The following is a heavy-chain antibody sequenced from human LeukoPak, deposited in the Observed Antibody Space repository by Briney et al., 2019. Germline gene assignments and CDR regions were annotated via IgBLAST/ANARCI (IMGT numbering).Heavy chain of an antibody. CDR1: GFTFEASA. CDR3: ARDYSESNYYYYYMDV. J-gene: IGHJ6*03. D-gene: IGHD6-13*01. V-gene: IGHV3-23*01. Sequence: GGSLRLSCAASGFTFEASAMSWVRQAPGKGLEWVAVITGGGESTYYADSVKGRFTISRDNSKNTLYLQMNSLRAEDTAVYYCARDYSESNYYYYYMDVWGKGTTVTVSS. CDR2: ITGGGEST.